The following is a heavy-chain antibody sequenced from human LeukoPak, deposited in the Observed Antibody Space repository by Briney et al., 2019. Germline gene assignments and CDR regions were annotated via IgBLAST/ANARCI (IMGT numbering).Heavy chain of an antibody. D-gene: IGHD3-22*01. Sequence: PGGSLRLSCAASGFTFSSYSMNWVRQAPGKGLEWISHISNSGSTIHYADSLKGRFTISRDNAKNSLYLQINSLRAEDTAVYYCARSADSSGYFREIPLYYFDYWGQGTLVTVSS. J-gene: IGHJ4*02. CDR1: GFTFSSYS. CDR3: ARSADSSGYFREIPLYYFDY. V-gene: IGHV3-48*04. CDR2: ISNSGSTI.